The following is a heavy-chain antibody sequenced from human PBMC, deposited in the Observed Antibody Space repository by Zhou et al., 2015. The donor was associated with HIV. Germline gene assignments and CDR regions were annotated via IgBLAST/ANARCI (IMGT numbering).Heavy chain of an antibody. D-gene: IGHD2-15*01. Sequence: QVQLVQSGAEVKKPGSSVKVSCRASGGTSSSYAVSWVRQAPGQGLEWMGGIIPIFGTANYAQKFQGRVTITADESTSTAYMELSSLRSEDTAVYYCARRRRSPHGVAGRDQTYYYYYGMDVWAEGP. CDR3: ARRRRSPHGVAGRDQTYYYYYGMDV. J-gene: IGHJ6*02. CDR2: IIPIFGTA. V-gene: IGHV1-69*01. CDR1: GGTSSSYA.